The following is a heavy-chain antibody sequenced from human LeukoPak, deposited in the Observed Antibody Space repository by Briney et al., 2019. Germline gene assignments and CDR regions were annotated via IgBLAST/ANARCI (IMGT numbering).Heavy chain of an antibody. Sequence: ASVKVSCKASGYTFTGYYMHWVRQAPGQGLEWMGWINPNSGGTNYAQKFQGRVTMTRDTSISTAYMELSRLRSDDTAVYYCARDNRKGQQLARPGYWGQGTLVTVSS. CDR1: GYTFTGYY. CDR2: INPNSGGT. V-gene: IGHV1-2*02. CDR3: ARDNRKGQQLARPGY. J-gene: IGHJ4*02. D-gene: IGHD6-6*01.